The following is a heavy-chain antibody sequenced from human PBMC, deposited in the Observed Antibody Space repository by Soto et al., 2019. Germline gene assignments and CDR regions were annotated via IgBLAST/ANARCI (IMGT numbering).Heavy chain of an antibody. CDR1: CDSISGSY. CDR2: IPHSGSP. J-gene: IGHJ4*02. CDR3: TKYRRTDAEGYSFDY. Sequence: SETLSLTCTVSCDSISGSYWSCIRQTPGKVLEWVGYIPHSGSPNYIPSLKSRVTMSVDSAKNQFSLQLSSVTAADTAVYFCTKYRRTDAEGYSFDYWGQGALVT. V-gene: IGHV4-59*01. D-gene: IGHD2-15*01.